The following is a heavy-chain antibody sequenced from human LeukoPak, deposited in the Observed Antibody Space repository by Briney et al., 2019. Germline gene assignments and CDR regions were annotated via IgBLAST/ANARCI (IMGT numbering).Heavy chain of an antibody. J-gene: IGHJ4*02. CDR2: IIPILGIA. D-gene: IGHD4-17*01. CDR3: ARASDYGDAPRY. Sequence: GSSVKVSCKASGGTFSSYAISWVRQAPGQGLEWMGRIIPILGIANYAQKFQGRVTITADKSTSTAYMELSSLRPEDTAVYYCARASDYGDAPRYWGQGTLVTVPS. V-gene: IGHV1-69*04. CDR1: GGTFSSYA.